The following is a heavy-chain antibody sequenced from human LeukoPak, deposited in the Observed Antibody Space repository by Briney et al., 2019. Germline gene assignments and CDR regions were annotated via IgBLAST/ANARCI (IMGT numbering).Heavy chain of an antibody. J-gene: IGHJ4*02. Sequence: SETLSLTCTVSGGSISRSSYYWVWIRQPPGKGLEWIGNIYYSGSTYYNPSLKSRVTISVDTSKNQFSLKLSSVTAADTAVYYCARHLAGHFGGFFFDYWGQGTLVTVSS. V-gene: IGHV4-39*07. CDR1: GGSISRSSYY. CDR3: ARHLAGHFGGFFFDY. CDR2: IYYSGST. D-gene: IGHD2-21*01.